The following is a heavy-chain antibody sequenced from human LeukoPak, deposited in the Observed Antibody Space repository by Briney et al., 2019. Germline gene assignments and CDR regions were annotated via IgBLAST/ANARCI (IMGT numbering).Heavy chain of an antibody. CDR2: IPYDGSNK. J-gene: IGHJ6*02. Sequence: GGSLRLSCAASGFTFSSYSMNWVRQAPGKGLEWVAVIPYDGSNKYYADSVKGRFTISRDNSKNTLYLQMNSLRAEDTAVYYCARDLSYYYYGMDVWGQGTTVTVSS. CDR3: ARDLSYYYYGMDV. CDR1: GFTFSSYS. V-gene: IGHV3-30*03.